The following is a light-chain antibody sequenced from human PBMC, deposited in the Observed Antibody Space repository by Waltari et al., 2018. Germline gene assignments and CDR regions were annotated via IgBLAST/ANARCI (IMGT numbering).Light chain of an antibody. Sequence: QTVVTQEPSLTVSPGGTVTLTCASSTAAVTSNYYPNWIQQRPGQAPRALIYNTNNKYSWTPARFSGSLLGGKAALTLSRAQPEDEADYYCLLYYSGGARVFGGGTKLTVL. CDR1: TAAVTSNYY. CDR2: NTN. J-gene: IGLJ2*01. CDR3: LLYYSGGARV. V-gene: IGLV7-43*01.